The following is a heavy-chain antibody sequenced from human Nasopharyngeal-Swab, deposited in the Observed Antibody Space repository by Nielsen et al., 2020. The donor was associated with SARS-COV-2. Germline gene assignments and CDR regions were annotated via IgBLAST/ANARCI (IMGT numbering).Heavy chain of an antibody. V-gene: IGHV4-34*01. CDR2: INHSGST. CDR1: GGSFSGYY. Sequence: GSLRLSCAVYGGSFSGYYWSWIRQPPGKGLDWIGEINHSGSTKYNPSLKSRVNISVDTSKNQFSLKVSSVTAADTAVYYCARGGYYCSSTSCYYYSGYYYGMDVWSQGTTVTVSS. CDR3: ARGGYYCSSTSCYYYSGYYYGMDV. J-gene: IGHJ6*02. D-gene: IGHD2-2*01.